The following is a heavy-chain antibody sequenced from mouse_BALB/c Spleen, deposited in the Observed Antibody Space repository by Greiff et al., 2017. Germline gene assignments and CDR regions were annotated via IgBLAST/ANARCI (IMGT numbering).Heavy chain of an antibody. Sequence: DVMLVESGGGLVKPGGSLKLSCAASGFTFSSYAMSWVRQTPEKRLEWVASISSGGSTYYPDSVKGRFTISRDNARNILYLQMSSLRSEDTAMYYCARSTMIPWFAYWGQGTLVTVSA. J-gene: IGHJ3*01. CDR1: GFTFSSYA. CDR3: ARSTMIPWFAY. V-gene: IGHV5-6-5*01. CDR2: ISSGGST. D-gene: IGHD2-4*01.